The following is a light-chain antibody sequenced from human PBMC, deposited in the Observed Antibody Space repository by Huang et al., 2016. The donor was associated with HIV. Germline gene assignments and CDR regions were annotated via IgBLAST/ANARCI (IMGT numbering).Light chain of an antibody. V-gene: IGKV3-15*01. CDR3: QQYDNWPLT. CDR1: LSVSTN. CDR2: GAS. J-gene: IGKJ4*01. Sequence: ERVMTQSPATVSLSPGERATLSCRASLSVSTNLAWYQLRPGQAPRLLIYGASTRATGIPARFSGGGSGAEFTLTISSLQSEDFAVYYCQQYDNWPLTFGGGTKVQIK.